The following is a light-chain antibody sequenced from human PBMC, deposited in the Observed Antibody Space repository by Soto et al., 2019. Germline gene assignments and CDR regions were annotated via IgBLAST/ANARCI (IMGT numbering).Light chain of an antibody. CDR2: DAS. CDR3: QQHGGSPWT. V-gene: IGKV3-20*01. J-gene: IGKJ1*01. Sequence: EVALTQSPGNLSLSPGASATLSCRASRNIAKDYLTWYQQKPGQSPRVLIYDASTRATGIPDRFSGSGSGTDFTLTISRLEPEDSAVYYCQQHGGSPWTLGQGTKVDTK. CDR1: RNIAKDY.